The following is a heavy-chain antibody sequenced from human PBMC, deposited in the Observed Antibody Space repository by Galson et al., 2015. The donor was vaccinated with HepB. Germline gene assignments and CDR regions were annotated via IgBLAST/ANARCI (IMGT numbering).Heavy chain of an antibody. Sequence: SLRLSCAASGFTFSSYAMNWVRQAPGKGLEWLSGIRGSGGSTYYADSVKGRFTISRDNSNNTLYLQMNSLRAEDTAIYYCAKEDRTYYDFWSGPGSGMDVWGQGTTVTVSS. J-gene: IGHJ6*02. CDR2: IRGSGGST. CDR3: AKEDRTYYDFWSGPGSGMDV. V-gene: IGHV3-23*01. D-gene: IGHD3-3*01. CDR1: GFTFSSYA.